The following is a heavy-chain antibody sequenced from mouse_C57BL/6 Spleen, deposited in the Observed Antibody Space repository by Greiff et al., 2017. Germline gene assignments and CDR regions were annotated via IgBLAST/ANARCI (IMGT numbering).Heavy chain of an antibody. D-gene: IGHD4-1*01. V-gene: IGHV5-6*01. CDR2: ISSGGSYT. J-gene: IGHJ3*01. CDR3: ATGAYWGFAY. Sequence: EVQLVESGGDLVQPGGSLKLSCAASGFTFSSYGMSWVRLTPDKRLEWVATISSGGSYTYYPDTVKVRFTISRDNANNTLYLQMGSLKSKDTAMYYCATGAYWGFAYWGQGTLVTVSA. CDR1: GFTFSSYG.